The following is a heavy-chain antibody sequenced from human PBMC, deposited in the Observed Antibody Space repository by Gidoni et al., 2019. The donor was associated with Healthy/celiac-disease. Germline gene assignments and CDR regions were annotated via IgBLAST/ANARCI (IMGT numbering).Heavy chain of an antibody. Sequence: QVQLVQSGAAVKKPGASVKVSCKASGYTFTGYYMHWGRPAPGQGLEWMGRINPNSGGTHYAHRFQGRVTMTRDTSISTAYMELSRLRSDDTAVYYCATDSIAAAGVFDYWGQGTLVTVSS. D-gene: IGHD6-13*01. CDR2: INPNSGGT. V-gene: IGHV1-2*06. J-gene: IGHJ4*02. CDR1: GYTFTGYY. CDR3: ATDSIAAAGVFDY.